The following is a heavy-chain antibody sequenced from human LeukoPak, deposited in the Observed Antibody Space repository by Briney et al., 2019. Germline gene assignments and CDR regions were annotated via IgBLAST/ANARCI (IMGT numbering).Heavy chain of an antibody. J-gene: IGHJ3*01. Sequence: GGSLRLSCAASGFTFSTYWMSWVRQAPGKGLEWLANIKEDGTGKNHVDSVKGRFTISRDNAKNSLYLQMNSLRAEDTAVYYCARGSGSGSYPLWGQGTMVTVSS. V-gene: IGHV3-7*04. CDR1: GFTFSTYW. D-gene: IGHD3-10*01. CDR3: ARGSGSGSYPL. CDR2: IKEDGTGK.